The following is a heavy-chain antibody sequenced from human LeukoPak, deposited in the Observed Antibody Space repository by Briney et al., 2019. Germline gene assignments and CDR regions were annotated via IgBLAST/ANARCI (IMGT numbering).Heavy chain of an antibody. Sequence: SETLSLTCAVYGGSFSGYYWSWIRQPPGKGLEWIGEINHSGSTNYNPSLKSRVAISVDTSKNQFSLRLSSVTAADTAVYYCARGTGFDPWGQGTLVTVSS. J-gene: IGHJ5*02. CDR2: INHSGST. V-gene: IGHV4-34*01. CDR3: ARGTGFDP. CDR1: GGSFSGYY.